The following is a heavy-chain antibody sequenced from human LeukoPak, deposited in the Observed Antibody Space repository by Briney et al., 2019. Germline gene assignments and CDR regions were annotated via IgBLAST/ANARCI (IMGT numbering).Heavy chain of an antibody. CDR1: GFTFSSYW. D-gene: IGHD1-26*01. J-gene: IGHJ4*02. CDR3: AKMGWEIVGPLDY. Sequence: PGGSLRLSCAASGFTFSSYWMSWVRQAPGKGLEWVSAISGSGGSTYYADSVKGRFTISRDNSKNTLYLQMNSLRAEDTAVYYCAKMGWEIVGPLDYWGQGTLVTVSS. CDR2: ISGSGGST. V-gene: IGHV3-23*01.